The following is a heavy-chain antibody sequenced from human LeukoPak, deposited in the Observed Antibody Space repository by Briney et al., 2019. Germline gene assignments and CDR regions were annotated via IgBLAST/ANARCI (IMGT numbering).Heavy chain of an antibody. J-gene: IGHJ3*02. D-gene: IGHD3-22*01. CDR3: ARDSSGYSDAFDI. Sequence: PSETLSLTCTVSGGSISSYYWSWIRQPPGKGLEWIGYIYYSGSTNYNPSLKSRVTISVDTSKNQFSLKLSSATAADTAVYYCARDSSGYSDAFDIWGQGTMVTVSS. CDR2: IYYSGST. CDR1: GGSISSYY. V-gene: IGHV4-59*01.